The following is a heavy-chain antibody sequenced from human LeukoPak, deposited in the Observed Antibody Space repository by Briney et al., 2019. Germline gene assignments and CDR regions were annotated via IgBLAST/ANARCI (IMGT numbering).Heavy chain of an antibody. Sequence: GGSLRLSCAASGFTFDDYAMHWVRQAPGKGLEWVSGISWNSGSIGYADSVKGRFTISRDNAKNSLYLQMNSLRAEDTALYYCAKVGIVVVPAAYFDYWGQGTLVTVSS. CDR1: GFTFDDYA. J-gene: IGHJ4*02. CDR3: AKVGIVVVPAAYFDY. V-gene: IGHV3-9*01. CDR2: ISWNSGSI. D-gene: IGHD2-2*01.